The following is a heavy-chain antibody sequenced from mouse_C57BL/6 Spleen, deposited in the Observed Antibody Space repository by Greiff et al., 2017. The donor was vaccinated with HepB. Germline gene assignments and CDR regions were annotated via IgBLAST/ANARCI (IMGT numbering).Heavy chain of an antibody. V-gene: IGHV1-82*01. J-gene: IGHJ2*01. CDR1: GYAFSSSW. D-gene: IGHD2-3*01. CDR3: ARGIYDGYPFDY. CDR2: IYPGDGDT. Sequence: VKLMESGPELVKPGASVKISCKASGYAFSSSWMNWVKQRPGKGLEWIGRIYPGDGDTNYNGKFKGKATLTADKSSSTAYMQLSSLTSEDSAVYFCARGIYDGYPFDYWGQGTTLTVSS.